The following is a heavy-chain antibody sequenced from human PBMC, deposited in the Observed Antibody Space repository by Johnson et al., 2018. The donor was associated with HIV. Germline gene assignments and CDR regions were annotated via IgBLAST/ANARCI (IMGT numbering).Heavy chain of an antibody. V-gene: IGHV3-9*01. CDR1: GFTFDDYA. D-gene: IGHD3-10*01. J-gene: IGHJ3*02. CDR3: YGYYDAFDI. CDR2: ISWNSGSI. Sequence: VQLVESGGGLVQPGRSLRLSCAASGFTFDDYAMHWVRQAPGKGLEWVSGISWNSGSIGYADSVKGRFTVSRDSSKNTLFLQMTSLRVEDTAVYYCYGYYDAFDIWGQGTMVSVSS.